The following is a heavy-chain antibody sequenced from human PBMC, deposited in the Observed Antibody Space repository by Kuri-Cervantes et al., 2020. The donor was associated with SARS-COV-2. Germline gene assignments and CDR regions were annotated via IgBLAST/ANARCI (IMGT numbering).Heavy chain of an antibody. CDR1: GYSFTSYW. D-gene: IGHD6-19*01. CDR3: ARRGYGSGWYEGDLDY. J-gene: IGHJ4*02. Sequence: GESLKISCKGSGYSFTSYWISWVRQMPGKGLEWMGRIDPSDSYTNYSPSFQGHVTISADKSISTAYLQWSSLKASDTAMYHCARRGYGSGWYEGDLDYWGQGTLVTVSS. V-gene: IGHV5-10-1*01. CDR2: IDPSDSYT.